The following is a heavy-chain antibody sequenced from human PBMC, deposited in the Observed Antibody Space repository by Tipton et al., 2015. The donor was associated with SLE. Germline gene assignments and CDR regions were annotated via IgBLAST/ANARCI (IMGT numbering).Heavy chain of an antibody. CDR3: ARWDSGSYYDDY. CDR2: ISHRETP. D-gene: IGHD1-26*01. CDR1: GASISSSNW. J-gene: IGHJ4*02. Sequence: TLSLTCAVSGASISSSNWWIWVRQSPGKGLEWIGEISHRETPRYNPSLKSRVIISLDESQNQFSLELSSVTAADTAVYYCARWDSGSYYDDYWGQGTLVTVSS. V-gene: IGHV4-4*02.